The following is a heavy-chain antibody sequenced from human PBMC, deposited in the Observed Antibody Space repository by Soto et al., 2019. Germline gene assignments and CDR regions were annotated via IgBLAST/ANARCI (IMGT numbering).Heavy chain of an antibody. CDR2: VSHSGNT. CDR3: ARAKFESTGWHQFDI. D-gene: IGHD7-27*01. V-gene: IGHV4-34*01. CDR1: GGSFTGHL. Sequence: SETLSLTCTVSGGSFTGHLWSWVRQPPGKGLEWIGEVSHSGNTKYYPSLRSRVTLSVDSSKNQISLALTSVTAADTAVYYCARAKFESTGWHQFDIWGQGTLVTVSS. J-gene: IGHJ4*02.